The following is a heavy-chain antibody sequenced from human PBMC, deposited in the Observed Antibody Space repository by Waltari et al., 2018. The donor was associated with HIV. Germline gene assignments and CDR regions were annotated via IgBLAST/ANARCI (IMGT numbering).Heavy chain of an antibody. J-gene: IGHJ4*02. Sequence: EVQLVESGGGLVKPGGSLRLSCSASGFTFSNVWTSGVCQAPGTGLEWVGRIKSKTDGGTTDYAAPVKGRFTISRDDSKNTLYLQMNSLKTEDTAVYYCTTDPITMVRGVTLFDYWGQGTLVTVSS. V-gene: IGHV3-15*01. CDR1: GFTFSNVW. D-gene: IGHD3-10*01. CDR2: IKSKTDGGTT. CDR3: TTDPITMVRGVTLFDY.